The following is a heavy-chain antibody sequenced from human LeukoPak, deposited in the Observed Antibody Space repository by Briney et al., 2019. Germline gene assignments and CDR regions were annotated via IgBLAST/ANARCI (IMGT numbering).Heavy chain of an antibody. Sequence: GGSLRLSCAASRFTFSGYAMSWVRQAPGKGLEWVSAITGSGSNTYYADSVKGRFTISRDNSKNTLYLQMNSLGADDTAVYYCAKEASGHISDYIDYWGQGTLVTVSS. CDR3: AKEASGHISDYIDY. V-gene: IGHV3-23*01. J-gene: IGHJ4*02. CDR2: ITGSGSNT. D-gene: IGHD5-12*01. CDR1: RFTFSGYA.